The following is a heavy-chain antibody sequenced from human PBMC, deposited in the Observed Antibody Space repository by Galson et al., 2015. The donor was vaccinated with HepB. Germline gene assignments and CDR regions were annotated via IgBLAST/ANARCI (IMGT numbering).Heavy chain of an antibody. J-gene: IGHJ2*01. Sequence: QSGAEVKKPGESLKISCKGSGYSFTSYWIGWVRQMPGKGLEWMGIIYPGDSDTRYSPSFQGQVTISADKSISTAYLQWSSLKASDTAMYYCARLRGSYGGNSNAGYWYFDLWGRGTLVTVSS. D-gene: IGHD4-23*01. CDR1: GYSFTSYW. CDR2: IYPGDSDT. V-gene: IGHV5-51*03. CDR3: ARLRGSYGGNSNAGYWYFDL.